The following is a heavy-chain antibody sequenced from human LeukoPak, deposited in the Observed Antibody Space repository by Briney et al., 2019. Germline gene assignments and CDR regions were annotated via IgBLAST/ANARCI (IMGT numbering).Heavy chain of an antibody. CDR1: GFTFSSYW. Sequence: PGGSLRLSCAASGFTFSSYWMHWVRQAPGKGLVWVSHINSDGSSTNYADSVKGRFTISRDNAKNTLYLQMNTLRAEDTAVYYCARALGLDYGGSQWGQGTLVTVSS. CDR2: INSDGSST. V-gene: IGHV3-74*01. D-gene: IGHD4-23*01. CDR3: ARALGLDYGGSQ. J-gene: IGHJ4*02.